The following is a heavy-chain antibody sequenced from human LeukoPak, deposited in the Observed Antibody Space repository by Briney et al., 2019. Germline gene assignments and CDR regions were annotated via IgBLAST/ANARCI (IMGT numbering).Heavy chain of an antibody. V-gene: IGHV3-48*03. Sequence: GGSLRLSCAASGFTFSSYEMNWVRQAPGKGLEWVSYISSSGSTIYYADSVKGRFTTSRDNSKNTLYLQMNSLRAEDTAVYYCAKAGIVGATRAYYYYYYMDVWGKGTTVTISS. CDR2: ISSSGSTI. CDR3: AKAGIVGATRAYYYYYYMDV. CDR1: GFTFSSYE. J-gene: IGHJ6*03. D-gene: IGHD1-26*01.